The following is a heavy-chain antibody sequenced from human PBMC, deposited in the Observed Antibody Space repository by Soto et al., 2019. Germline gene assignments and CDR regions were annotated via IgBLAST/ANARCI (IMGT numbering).Heavy chain of an antibody. J-gene: IGHJ4*02. D-gene: IGHD3-16*02. V-gene: IGHV3-23*01. CDR2: ISGRGSST. CDR1: GFTFSSFA. CDR3: ARDLTFGGVIVKPEGY. Sequence: GGSLRLSCAASGFTFSSFAMSWVRQAPAKGLEWVSAISGRGSSTYYADSVKGRFTISRDNSKNTLYLQMNSLRAEDTAVYYCARDLTFGGVIVKPEGYWGQGTLVTVSS.